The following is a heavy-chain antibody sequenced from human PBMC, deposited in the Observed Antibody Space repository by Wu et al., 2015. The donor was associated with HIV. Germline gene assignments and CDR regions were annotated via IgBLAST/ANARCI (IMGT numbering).Heavy chain of an antibody. Sequence: QVQLVQSGAEVKKPGSSVKVSCKTSGGTFTNYAISWVRQAPGQGLEWMGRIIPIFGTANYAQKFQGRVTITADESTSTAYMELSSLRSEDTAVYYCASSIGEVVPAAIGPFYFDYWGQGTLVTVSS. CDR3: ASSIGEVVPAAIGPFYFDY. CDR1: GGTFTNYA. J-gene: IGHJ4*02. D-gene: IGHD2-2*02. CDR2: IIPIFGTA. V-gene: IGHV1-69*15.